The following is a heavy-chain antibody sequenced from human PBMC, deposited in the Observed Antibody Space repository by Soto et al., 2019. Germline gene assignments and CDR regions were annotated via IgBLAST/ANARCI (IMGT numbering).Heavy chain of an antibody. Sequence: ASVKVSCKASGYSFTDYHIHWVRQAPGQGLEWLGRINPKSGGTSTAQKFQGWVTMTRDRSISTVYMELTRLRSDDTAVYFCARGHSTDCSNGVCSFFYNHEMDAWGKGTTVTSPQ. D-gene: IGHD2-8*01. CDR2: INPKSGGT. J-gene: IGHJ6*04. V-gene: IGHV1-2*04. CDR3: ARGHSTDCSNGVCSFFYNHEMDA. CDR1: GYSFTDYH.